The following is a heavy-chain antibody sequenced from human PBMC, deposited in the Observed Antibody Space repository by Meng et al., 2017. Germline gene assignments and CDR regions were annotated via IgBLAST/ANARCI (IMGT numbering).Heavy chain of an antibody. D-gene: IGHD3-22*01. CDR3: AKAYYYDSSGYFPLGAFDI. CDR2: ISGSGGST. J-gene: IGHJ3*02. Sequence: GESLKISCAASGFTFSSYAMSWVRQAPGKGLEWVSAISGSGGSTYYADSVKGRFTISRDNSKNTLYLQMNSLRAEDTAVYYCAKAYYYDSSGYFPLGAFDIWGQATMVTVSS. CDR1: GFTFSSYA. V-gene: IGHV3-23*01.